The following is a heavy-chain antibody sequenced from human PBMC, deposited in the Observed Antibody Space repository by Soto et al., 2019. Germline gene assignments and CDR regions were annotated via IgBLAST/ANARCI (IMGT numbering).Heavy chain of an antibody. CDR2: ISTDKGKT. CDR3: ATRSPAFDY. V-gene: IGHV1-18*01. J-gene: IGHJ4*02. CDR1: GYTFTGYG. Sequence: QVQLVQSGPEVEKPGASVKVSCKPSGYTFTGYGITWVRQAPGQGLEWMGWISTDKGKTNYAQKFQGRVTMTTDTSTSTAYMELRSLTSDDTAVYYCATRSPAFDYWGQGTLVTVS.